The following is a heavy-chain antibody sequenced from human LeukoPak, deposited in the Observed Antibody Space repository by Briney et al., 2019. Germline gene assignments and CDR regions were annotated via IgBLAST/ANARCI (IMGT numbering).Heavy chain of an antibody. CDR1: GGSISSGGYS. J-gene: IGHJ4*02. D-gene: IGHD2-15*01. CDR2: IHSSGTA. CDR3: ASTYELGYCSGGKCYLDY. V-gene: IGHV4-30-2*01. Sequence: SSETLSLTCSVSGGSISSGGYSWNWIRQPPGKGLEWIGYIHSSGTAYYNPSLKSRVTISLDRSKNQFSLNLTSVTAADTAVYYCASTYELGYCSGGKCYLDYWGQGTLVTVSS.